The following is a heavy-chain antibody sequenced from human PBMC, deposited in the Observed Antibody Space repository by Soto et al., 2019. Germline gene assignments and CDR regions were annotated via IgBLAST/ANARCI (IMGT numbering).Heavy chain of an antibody. CDR2: IIPIFGPA. CDR3: GRGSSLTKVEY. Sequence: QVQLVQSGSEVKKPGSSVRVSCKASGGSVSNSAISWLRQAPGQGLEWMGGIIPIFGPAIYARKFQGRFTISADESTGTGYIELNNVRSDDTAVYYCGRGSSLTKVEYWGQGTLVTVSS. D-gene: IGHD6-6*01. J-gene: IGHJ4*02. CDR1: GGSVSNSA. V-gene: IGHV1-69*01.